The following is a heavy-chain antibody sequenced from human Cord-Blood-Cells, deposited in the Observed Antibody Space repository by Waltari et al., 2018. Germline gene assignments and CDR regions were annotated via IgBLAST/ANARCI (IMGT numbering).Heavy chain of an antibody. D-gene: IGHD3-3*01. CDR1: GFTFSSYG. Sequence: QVQLVESGGGVVQPGGSLRLSCAASGFTFSSYGMHWVRQAPGKGLEWVAFIRYDGSNKYNAESVKGRFTISRDNSKNALYLQMNSLRAEDTAVYYCAKGTDFWSGYYYYYYGMDVWGQGTTVTVSS. V-gene: IGHV3-30*02. CDR3: AKGTDFWSGYYYYYYGMDV. J-gene: IGHJ6*02. CDR2: IRYDGSNK.